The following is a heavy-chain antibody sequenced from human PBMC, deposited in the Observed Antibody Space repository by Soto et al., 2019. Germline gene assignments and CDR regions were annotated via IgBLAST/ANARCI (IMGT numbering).Heavy chain of an antibody. CDR3: ARVGYYDASGYNAFAI. CDR2: IYYSGST. J-gene: IGHJ3*02. CDR1: GGSISSGGSY. Sequence: QVQLQESGPGLVKPSQTLSLTCTVSGGSISSGGSYWSWIRQHPGKGLEWIGNIYYSGSTYYNPSLESRVTISVDTSKNHFSLKLSSVTAADTAVYYCARVGYYDASGYNAFAIWGQGTMVTVSS. V-gene: IGHV4-31*03. D-gene: IGHD3-22*01.